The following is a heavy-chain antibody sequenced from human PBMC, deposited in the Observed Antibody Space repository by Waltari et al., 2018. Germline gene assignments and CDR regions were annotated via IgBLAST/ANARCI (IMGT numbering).Heavy chain of an antibody. CDR3: ARPLTTGTTGGGFDI. V-gene: IGHV4-38-2*01. J-gene: IGHJ3*02. CDR1: GYSISSGYY. Sequence: QVQLQESGPGLVKPSETLSLTCAVSGYSISSGYYWGWIRQPPGKGLEWIGSIYHSGSTYYNPSLKRRVTISVDTSKNQFSLKLSSVTAADTAVYYCARPLTTGTTGGGFDIWGQGTMVTVSS. D-gene: IGHD1-1*01. CDR2: IYHSGST.